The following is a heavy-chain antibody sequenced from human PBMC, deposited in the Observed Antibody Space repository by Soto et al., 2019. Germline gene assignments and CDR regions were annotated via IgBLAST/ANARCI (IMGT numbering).Heavy chain of an antibody. CDR1: GFTFSSYG. J-gene: IGHJ4*02. D-gene: IGHD4-4*01. V-gene: IGHV3-33*01. CDR3: ARDGAYSNYPEGYFDY. CDR2: IWYDGSNK. Sequence: QVQLVESGGGVVQPGRSLRLSCAASGFTFSSYGMHWVRQAPGKGLEWVAVIWYDGSNKYYADSVKGRFTISRDNSKNTLYLQMNSLRAEDTAVYYCARDGAYSNYPEGYFDYWGQGTLVTVSS.